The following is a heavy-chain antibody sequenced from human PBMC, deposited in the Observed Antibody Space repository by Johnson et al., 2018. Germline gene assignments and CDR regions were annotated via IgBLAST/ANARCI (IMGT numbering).Heavy chain of an antibody. J-gene: IGHJ6*04. D-gene: IGHD2-2*01. CDR2: IHNDGGNS. Sequence: ERLVQAGGGLVEPGGSLRLCCVASGFSFNNHWMHWVRQAPGQGLVWVSRIHNDGGNSISADSVKGRLTTSRDNAKNKVHLQVSSLRAEDTAVYYWATEYLMEIPAVWGSGATVTVSS. V-gene: IGHV3-74*01. CDR1: GFSFNNHW. CDR3: ATEYLMEIPAV.